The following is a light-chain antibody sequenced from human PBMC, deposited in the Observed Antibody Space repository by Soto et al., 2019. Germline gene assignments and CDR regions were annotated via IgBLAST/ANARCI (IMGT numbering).Light chain of an antibody. CDR3: QQYGSSLWT. CDR2: DAS. Sequence: EIVLTQSPSTLSWSPGERATLSCRASQSVSSYLAWYQQKPGQAPRLLIYDASSRATGIPARFSGSGYGTEFNLTISSLETEDFAVYYCQQYGSSLWTFGQGTKVDIK. V-gene: IGKV3-11*01. J-gene: IGKJ1*01. CDR1: QSVSSY.